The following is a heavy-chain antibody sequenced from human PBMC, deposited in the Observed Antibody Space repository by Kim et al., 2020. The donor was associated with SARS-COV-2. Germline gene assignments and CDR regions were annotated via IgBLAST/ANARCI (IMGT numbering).Heavy chain of an antibody. J-gene: IGHJ4*02. Sequence: AQKFQGRVTITAEKSTSTAYMELSSLRSEDTAVYYCARSSYYDSSGYIDYWGQGTLVTVSS. D-gene: IGHD3-22*01. V-gene: IGHV1-69*02. CDR3: ARSSYYDSSGYIDY.